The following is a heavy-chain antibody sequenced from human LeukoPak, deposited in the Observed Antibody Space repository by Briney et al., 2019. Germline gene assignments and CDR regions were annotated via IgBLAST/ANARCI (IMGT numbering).Heavy chain of an antibody. Sequence: KTSETLSLTCTVSGGSISSYYWSWIRQPPGKGLEWIGYIYYSGSTNYNPSLKSRVTISVDTSKNQFSLKLSSVTAADTAVYYCATQRDYYYGMDVWGQGTTVTVSS. CDR3: ATQRDYYYGMDV. CDR2: IYYSGST. V-gene: IGHV4-59*08. J-gene: IGHJ6*02. CDR1: GGSISSYY.